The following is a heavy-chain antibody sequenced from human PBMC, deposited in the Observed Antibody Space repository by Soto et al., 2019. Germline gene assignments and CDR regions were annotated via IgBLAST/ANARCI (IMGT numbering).Heavy chain of an antibody. CDR1: GFTFSSYA. D-gene: IGHD1-20*01. J-gene: IGHJ5*02. CDR3: AKDGGISSLDP. V-gene: IGHV3-64*02. Sequence: PVGSLRLSCAASGFTFSSYAMHWVRQAPGKGLEYVSAISSNGGSTYYADSVKGRFTISRDNSKNTLYLQMNSLRAEDTAVYYCAKDGGISSLDPWGQGTLVTVSS. CDR2: ISSNGGST.